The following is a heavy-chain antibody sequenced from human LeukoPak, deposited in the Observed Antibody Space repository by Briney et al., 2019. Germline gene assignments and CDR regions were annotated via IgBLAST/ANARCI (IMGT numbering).Heavy chain of an antibody. CDR2: ISWDGGST. CDR1: GFTFVDYT. CDR3: AKDRGSGITLGYFQH. D-gene: IGHD3-10*01. J-gene: IGHJ1*01. V-gene: IGHV3-43*01. Sequence: GGSLRLSCAASGFTFVDYTMHWVRQAPGKGLEWVSLISWDGGSTYYADSVKGRFTISRDNSKNSLYLQMNSLRTEDTALYYCAKDRGSGITLGYFQHWGQGTLVTVSS.